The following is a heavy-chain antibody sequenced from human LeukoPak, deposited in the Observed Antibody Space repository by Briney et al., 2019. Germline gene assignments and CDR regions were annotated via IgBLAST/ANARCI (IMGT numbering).Heavy chain of an antibody. V-gene: IGHV1-2*02. Sequence: ASVKVSCKASGYTFTGYYMHWVRQPPAQGLEWMGWFNPNSGGTNYAQKFQGRVTMTRDTSISTAYMELSRLRSDDTAVYYCARAGPELRYCSGGSCYSVWFDPWGQGTLVTVSS. CDR2: FNPNSGGT. CDR1: GYTFTGYY. D-gene: IGHD2-15*01. J-gene: IGHJ5*02. CDR3: ARAGPELRYCSGGSCYSVWFDP.